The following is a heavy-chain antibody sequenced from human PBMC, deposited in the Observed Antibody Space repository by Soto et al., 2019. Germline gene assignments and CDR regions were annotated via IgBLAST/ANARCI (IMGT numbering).Heavy chain of an antibody. CDR3: ARDWVGDLAY. Sequence: QVQLVQSGGEVKQPGASVKVSSKTSGYTFTSYGISWVRQAPGQGLEWMGWISGYNGDTKYVQKFQGRVTLTTDTSTNTAYMEVRSLRSDDTAVYYCARDWVGDLAYWGQGTLVTVSS. CDR2: ISGYNGDT. D-gene: IGHD4-17*01. V-gene: IGHV1-18*01. J-gene: IGHJ4*02. CDR1: GYTFTSYG.